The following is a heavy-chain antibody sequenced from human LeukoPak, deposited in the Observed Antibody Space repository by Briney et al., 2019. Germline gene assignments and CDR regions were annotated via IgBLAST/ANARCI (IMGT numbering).Heavy chain of an antibody. CDR1: GFTLRDSW. CDR2: VSPVGSQE. D-gene: IGHD3-16*02. CDR3: ARDPRWNFDL. Sequence: GGSLRLSCAASGFTLRDSWMIWVRQAPGKGLEWVAKVSPVGSQESYVDSVKGRFTVSRDNAKNSLYLQMNSLRAEDTAMYFCARDPRWNFDLWGQGTLVTVSS. V-gene: IGHV3-7*04. J-gene: IGHJ4*02.